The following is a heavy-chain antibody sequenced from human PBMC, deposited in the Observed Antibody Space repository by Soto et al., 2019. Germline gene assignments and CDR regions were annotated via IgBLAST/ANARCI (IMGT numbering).Heavy chain of an antibody. D-gene: IGHD6-6*01. CDR1: GGTFSSYA. CDR2: IIPIFGTA. J-gene: IGHJ6*02. CDR3: ARDSEARLSYGMDV. Sequence: RALVKVSCKASGGTFSSYAISWLRQAPGQGLEWMGGIIPIFGTANYAQKFQGRVTITADESTSTAYMELSSLRSEDTAVYYCARDSEARLSYGMDVWGQGTTVTVSS. V-gene: IGHV1-69*13.